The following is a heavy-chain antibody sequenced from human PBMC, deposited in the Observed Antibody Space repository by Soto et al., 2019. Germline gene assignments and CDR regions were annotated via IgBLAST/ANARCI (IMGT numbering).Heavy chain of an antibody. CDR3: ASRTSGWYFDY. CDR2: ISYDGSNK. D-gene: IGHD6-19*01. Sequence: GGSLRLSCAASGFTFSSYGMHWVRQAPGKGLEWVAVISYDGSNKYYADSVKGRFTISRDNSKDTLYLQMNSLRAEDTAVYYCASRTSGWYFDYWGQGTLVTVSS. J-gene: IGHJ4*02. CDR1: GFTFSSYG. V-gene: IGHV3-30*03.